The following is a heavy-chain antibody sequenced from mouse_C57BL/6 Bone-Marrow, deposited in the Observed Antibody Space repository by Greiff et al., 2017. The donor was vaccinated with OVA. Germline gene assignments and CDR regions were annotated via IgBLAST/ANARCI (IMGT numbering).Heavy chain of an antibody. V-gene: IGHV1-81*01. D-gene: IGHD1-1*01. CDR2: IYPRSGNT. CDR3: ARLDYGSSEDWYFDV. Sequence: QVQLQQSGAELARPGASVKLSCKASGYTFTSYGISWVKQRTGQGLEWIGEIYPRSGNTYYNEKFKGKATLTADKSSSTAYMELRSLTSEDSAVYFWARLDYGSSEDWYFDVWGTGTTVTVSS. J-gene: IGHJ1*03. CDR1: GYTFTSYG.